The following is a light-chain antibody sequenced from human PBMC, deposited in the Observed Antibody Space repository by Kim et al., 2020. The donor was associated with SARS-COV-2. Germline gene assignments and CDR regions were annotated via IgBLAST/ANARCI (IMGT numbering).Light chain of an antibody. CDR3: QQSRSIPFT. CDR1: QSISSF. V-gene: IGKV1-39*01. CDR2: AAS. J-gene: IGKJ5*01. Sequence: ASVGDRVTITCRASQSISSFLNWYQQKPGKAPKLLIHAASSLQSGVPSRFSGSGSGTDFILTISSLQPEDSATYHCQQSRSIPFTFGQGTRLEIK.